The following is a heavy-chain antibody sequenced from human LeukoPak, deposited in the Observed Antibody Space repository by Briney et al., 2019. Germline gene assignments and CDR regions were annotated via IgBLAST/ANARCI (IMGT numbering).Heavy chain of an antibody. D-gene: IGHD4-23*01. V-gene: IGHV3-23*01. J-gene: IGHJ4*02. CDR1: GFTFSDHA. CDR3: AKGLTTVVTPGFDY. CDR2: ISGSGGST. Sequence: GGSLRLSCAASGFTFSDHAMTWVRQAPGKGLEWVSAISGSGGSTYYADSVKGRFTISRDNSKNTLYLQMNSLRAEDTAVYYCAKGLTTVVTPGFDYWGQGTLVTVSS.